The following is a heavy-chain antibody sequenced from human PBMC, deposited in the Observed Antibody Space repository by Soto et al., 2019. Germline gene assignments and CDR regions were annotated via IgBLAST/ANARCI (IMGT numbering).Heavy chain of an antibody. CDR3: AYSGYDSGSIDY. J-gene: IGHJ4*02. CDR2: ISGSGGST. D-gene: IGHD5-12*01. Sequence: PGGSLRLSCAASGFTFSSYAMSWVRQAPGKGLEWVSAISGSGGSTYYADSVKGRFTISRDNSKNTLYLQMNSLRAEDTAVYYCAYSGYDSGSIDYWGQGTLVTVSS. V-gene: IGHV3-23*01. CDR1: GFTFSSYA.